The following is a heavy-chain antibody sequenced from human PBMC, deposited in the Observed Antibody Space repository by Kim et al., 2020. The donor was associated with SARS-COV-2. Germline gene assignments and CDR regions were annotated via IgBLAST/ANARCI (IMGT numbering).Heavy chain of an antibody. D-gene: IGHD2-21*01. Sequence: VKGRFTISRDDSKNTLYLQMNSLKTEDTAVYYCTREGDRTPRGFRHKGAYWGQGTLVTVSS. J-gene: IGHJ4*02. V-gene: IGHV3-15*01. CDR3: TREGDRTPRGFRHKGAY.